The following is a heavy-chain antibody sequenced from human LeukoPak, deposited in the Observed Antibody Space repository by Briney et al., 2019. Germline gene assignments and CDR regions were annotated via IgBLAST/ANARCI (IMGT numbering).Heavy chain of an antibody. J-gene: IGHJ4*02. D-gene: IGHD6-6*01. CDR1: GFTFSSYA. V-gene: IGHV3-30*04. CDR3: ARDGVLLGSSSLYFDY. Sequence: GGSLRLSCAASGFTFSSYAMHWVRQAPGKGLEGVTVLSYDGSNKYYADSVKGRFTISRDNSKNTLYLQMNSLRAEDTAVYYCARDGVLLGSSSLYFDYWGQGTLVTVSS. CDR2: LSYDGSNK.